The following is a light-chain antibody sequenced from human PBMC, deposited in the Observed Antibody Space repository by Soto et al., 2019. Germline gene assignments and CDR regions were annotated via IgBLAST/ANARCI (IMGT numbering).Light chain of an antibody. CDR2: GAS. CDR1: QSVKNTY. J-gene: IGKJ1*01. Sequence: DIVLTQSPGTLSLSPGERATLSCRASQSVKNTYLAWYQQKPGQAPRLLMYGASRRATGTPERFSGSGSGTDFTLTISRLEPEDFAVYYCQQYGSSPCTFGQGTKVEIK. CDR3: QQYGSSPCT. V-gene: IGKV3-20*01.